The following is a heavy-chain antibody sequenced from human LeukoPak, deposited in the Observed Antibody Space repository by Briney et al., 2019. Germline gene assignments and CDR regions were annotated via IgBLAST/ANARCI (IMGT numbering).Heavy chain of an antibody. CDR1: GYTFTGYY. V-gene: IGHV1-2*02. CDR2: INPNSGGT. D-gene: IGHD7-27*01. J-gene: IGHJ3*02. CDR3: ARDRHWAPDAFDI. Sequence: ASVKVSCKASGYTFTGYYMHWVRQAPGQGLEWMGWINPNSGGTNYAQKFQGRVTMTRDTSISTAYMELSRLRSDDTAVYYCARDRHWAPDAFDIWGQGTMVTVSS.